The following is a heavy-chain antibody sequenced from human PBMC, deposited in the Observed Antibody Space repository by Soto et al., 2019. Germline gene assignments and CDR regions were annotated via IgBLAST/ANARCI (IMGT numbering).Heavy chain of an antibody. J-gene: IGHJ6*02. V-gene: IGHV1-3*01. CDR3: ARGYSYGGDMDV. CDR1: GYTFTSYA. Sequence: ASVKVSCKASGYTFTSYAMHWVRQAPGQRLEWMGWINAGNGNTKYSQKFQGRVTITRDTSASAAYMELSSLRSEDTAVYYCARGYSYGGDMDVWGQGTTVTV. D-gene: IGHD5-18*01. CDR2: INAGNGNT.